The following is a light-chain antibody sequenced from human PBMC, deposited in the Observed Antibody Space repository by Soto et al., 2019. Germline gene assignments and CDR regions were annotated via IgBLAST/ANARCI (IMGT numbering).Light chain of an antibody. CDR1: SSDFGIYNL. CDR2: EGS. V-gene: IGLV2-23*01. J-gene: IGLJ3*02. Sequence: QSALTQPASVSGSPGQSITISCTGTSSDFGIYNLVSWYQQHPGKAPKLVIYEGSKRPSGVSNRFSGSKSGNTASLTISGLQAEDEADYYCCSYAGSSTVFGGGTKLTVL. CDR3: CSYAGSSTV.